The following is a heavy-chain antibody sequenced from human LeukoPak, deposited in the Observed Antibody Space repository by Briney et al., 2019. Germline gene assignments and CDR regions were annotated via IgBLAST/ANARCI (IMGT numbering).Heavy chain of an antibody. V-gene: IGHV6-1*01. CDR1: GDSVSSNSAA. Sequence: SQTLSLTCAISGDSVSSNSAAWNWIRQSPSRGLEWLGRTYYRSKWYNDYAVSVKSRITINPNTSKNQFSLQLNSVTPEDTAVYYYAREGQKYDFWSGYYTTLFDYWGQGTLVTVSS. D-gene: IGHD3-3*01. CDR3: AREGQKYDFWSGYYTTLFDY. J-gene: IGHJ4*02. CDR2: TYYRSKWYN.